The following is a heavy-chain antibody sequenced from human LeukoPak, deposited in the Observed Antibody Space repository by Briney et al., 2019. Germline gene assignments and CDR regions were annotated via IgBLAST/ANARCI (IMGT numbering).Heavy chain of an antibody. D-gene: IGHD3-10*01. J-gene: IGHJ4*02. CDR3: AIAGTGTWFDY. CDR2: IYHSGST. V-gene: IGHV4-38-2*01. Sequence: SETLSLTCAVSGYSISSGYYWGWIRQPPGKGLEWIGSIYHSGSTYYNPSLKSRVTISVDTSKNQFSLKLSSVTAADTAVYYCAIAGTGTWFDYWGQGTLVTVSS. CDR1: GYSISSGYY.